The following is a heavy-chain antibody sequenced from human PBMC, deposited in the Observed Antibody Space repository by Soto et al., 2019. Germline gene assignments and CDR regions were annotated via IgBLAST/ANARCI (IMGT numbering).Heavy chain of an antibody. CDR2: IKQDGSEK. CDR3: AGNMAYYFDY. V-gene: IGHV3-7*03. J-gene: IGHJ4*02. D-gene: IGHD3-10*01. Sequence: PGGSLRLSCPASGFTFSTYAMSWVRQTPGKGLEWVANIKQDGSEKYYVDSVKGRFTISRDNAKNTLYLQMNSLRAEDTAVYYCAGNMAYYFDYWGQGTLVTVSS. CDR1: GFTFSTYA.